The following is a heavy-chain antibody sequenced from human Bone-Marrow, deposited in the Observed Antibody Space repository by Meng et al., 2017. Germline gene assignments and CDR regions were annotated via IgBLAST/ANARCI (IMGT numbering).Heavy chain of an antibody. V-gene: IGHV3-11*04. J-gene: IGHJ4*02. Sequence: GGSLRLSCAASGFTFSDYYMSWIRQAPGKGLEWVSYISSSGSTIYYADSVKGRFTISRDNAKNSLYLQMNSLRAEDTAVYYCARYSGYDSRGGGRDNNYFDYWGQGTLVTVSS. CDR3: ARYSGYDSRGGGRDNNYFDY. CDR2: ISSSGSTI. CDR1: GFTFSDYY. D-gene: IGHD5-12*01.